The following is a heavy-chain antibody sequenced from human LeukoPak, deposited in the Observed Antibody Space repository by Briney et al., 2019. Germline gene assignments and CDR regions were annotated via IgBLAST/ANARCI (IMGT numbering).Heavy chain of an antibody. CDR3: AAIGYSSGWSPG. V-gene: IGHV3-30*03. CDR2: ISYDGSNE. CDR1: GFTFSSYG. J-gene: IGHJ4*02. D-gene: IGHD6-19*01. Sequence: GRSLRLSCAASGFTFSSYGMHWVRQAPGKGLEWVAVISYDGSNEYYADSVKGRFTISRDNSKNTLYLQMNSLRAEDTAVYYCAAIGYSSGWSPGWGQGTLVTVSS.